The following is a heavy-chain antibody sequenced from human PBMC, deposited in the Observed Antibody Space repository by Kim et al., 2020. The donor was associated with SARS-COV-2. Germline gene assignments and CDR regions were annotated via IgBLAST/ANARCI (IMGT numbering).Heavy chain of an antibody. Sequence: SETLSLTCAVYGGSFSGYYWSWNRQPPGKGLEWIGEINHSGSTNYNPSLKSRVTISVDTSKNQFSLKLSSVTAADTAVYYCARISIAARPYSYYGMDVWG. CDR2: INHSGST. D-gene: IGHD6-6*01. J-gene: IGHJ6*01. CDR3: ARISIAARPYSYYGMDV. CDR1: GGSFSGYY. V-gene: IGHV4-34*01.